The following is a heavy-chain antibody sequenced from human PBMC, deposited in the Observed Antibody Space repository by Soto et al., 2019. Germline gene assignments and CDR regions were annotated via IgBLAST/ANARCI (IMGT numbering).Heavy chain of an antibody. Sequence: GGSLRLSSAASGFTFSGSAIHLVRQASGKGLEWVARIRTKSNGYATTYAASVKGRFTISRDDSKNMAYLQMNGLKTEDTAMYYCSRVEYVTSSPIGWGQGTLVTVSS. CDR1: GFTFSGSA. CDR2: IRTKSNGYAT. J-gene: IGHJ4*02. V-gene: IGHV3-73*01. CDR3: SRVEYVTSSPIG. D-gene: IGHD6-6*01.